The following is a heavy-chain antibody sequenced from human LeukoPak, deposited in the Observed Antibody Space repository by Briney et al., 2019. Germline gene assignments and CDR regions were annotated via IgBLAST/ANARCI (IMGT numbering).Heavy chain of an antibody. V-gene: IGHV3-33*01. CDR2: IWYDGSNK. J-gene: IGHJ5*02. CDR3: ARDSSIAVNWFDP. CDR1: GFTFSSYG. Sequence: GGSLRLSCAASGFTFSSYGMHWVRQAPGKGLEWVAVIWYDGSNKYYADSVKGRFTISRDNSKNTLYLQMNSLRAEDTAVYYCARDSSIAVNWFDPWSQGTLVTVSS. D-gene: IGHD6-19*01.